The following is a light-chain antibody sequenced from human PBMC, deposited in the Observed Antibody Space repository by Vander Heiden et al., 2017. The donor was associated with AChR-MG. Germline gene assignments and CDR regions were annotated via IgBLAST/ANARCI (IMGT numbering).Light chain of an antibody. V-gene: IGKV1-39*01. CDR2: KAS. CDR3: QQTYTVPHT. J-gene: IGKJ2*01. Sequence: DIQMTQSPSSLSASVGDRVTITCRTSHIIENYLNWYQRRPGEAPKLLIYKASTLYSGAPTQFSGSGYGTEFTLTISSLRPEDFATYYCQQTYTVPHTFGQGTTVEI. CDR1: HIIENY.